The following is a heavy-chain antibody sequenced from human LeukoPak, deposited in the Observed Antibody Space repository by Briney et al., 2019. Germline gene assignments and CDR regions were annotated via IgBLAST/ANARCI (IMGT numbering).Heavy chain of an antibody. Sequence: GGSLRLPCTASGFTFGNFGMSWVRQAPGKGLQWVGFIRSKAYGGTTEYAASVKGRFTISRDDSTRIAYLQMNSLKTDDTGVYYCSRERYSYGPFDYWGQGTLVTVSS. D-gene: IGHD5-18*01. J-gene: IGHJ4*02. CDR1: GFTFGNFG. V-gene: IGHV3-49*04. CDR2: IRSKAYGGTT. CDR3: SRERYSYGPFDY.